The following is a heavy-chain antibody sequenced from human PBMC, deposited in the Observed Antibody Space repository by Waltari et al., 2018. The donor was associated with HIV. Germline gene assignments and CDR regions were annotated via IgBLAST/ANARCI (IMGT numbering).Heavy chain of an antibody. Sequence: GGLVQPGGSLRLSCAASGFTFSSYSMNWVRQAPGKGLEWVSYISSSSSTIYYADSVKGRFTISRDNDKNSLYLQMNSLRAEDTAVYYCARDSRYDFWSGYNDYWGQGTLVTVSS. J-gene: IGHJ4*02. V-gene: IGHV3-48*01. CDR2: ISSSSSTI. D-gene: IGHD3-3*01. CDR3: ARDSRYDFWSGYNDY. CDR1: GFTFSSYS.